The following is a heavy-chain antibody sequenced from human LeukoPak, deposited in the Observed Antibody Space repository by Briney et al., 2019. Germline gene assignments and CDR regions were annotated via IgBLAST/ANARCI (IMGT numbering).Heavy chain of an antibody. CDR1: GFIFRKYA. Sequence: GGSLRLSCSASGFIFRKYAIHWVRQAPGKGLEWVAIISYDGTNKYYLDSVKGRFTIPRDNSKNTLYLQMDSLRAEDTAVYYCTRGTVPGLATTYGTYFDSWGQGTLVTVSS. CDR2: ISYDGTNK. CDR3: TRGTVPGLATTYGTYFDS. D-gene: IGHD5-12*01. J-gene: IGHJ4*02. V-gene: IGHV3-30*04.